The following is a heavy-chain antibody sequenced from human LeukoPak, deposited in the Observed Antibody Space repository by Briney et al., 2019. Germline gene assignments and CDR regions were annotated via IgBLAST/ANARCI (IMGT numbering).Heavy chain of an antibody. D-gene: IGHD1-1*01. CDR1: GFTFRNYA. Sequence: PGGSLRLSCAASGFTFRNYAMHWVRQAPGKGLEWVAFIRFDGSIEHYAASVKGRFIISRDNSKNTLYLQMNSLRVEDTAVYSCALDLGPRRYFHNWGQATLVTVSS. J-gene: IGHJ4*02. V-gene: IGHV3-30*02. CDR2: IRFDGSIE. CDR3: ALDLGPRRYFHN.